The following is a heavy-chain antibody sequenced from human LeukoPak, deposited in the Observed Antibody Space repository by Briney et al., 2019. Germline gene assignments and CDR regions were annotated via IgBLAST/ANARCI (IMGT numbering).Heavy chain of an antibody. V-gene: IGHV3-7*01. CDR1: GFTFSSYW. J-gene: IGHJ6*02. Sequence: GGSLRLSCAASGFTFSSYWMSWVRQAPGKGLEWVANINQDGSEKYYVDSVKGRFTISRDNAKNSLYLQMNSLRAEDTAVYYCAREAKTGTTFWDYYYYYGMDVWGQGTTVTVSS. CDR2: INQDGSEK. D-gene: IGHD1-1*01. CDR3: AREAKTGTTFWDYYYYYGMDV.